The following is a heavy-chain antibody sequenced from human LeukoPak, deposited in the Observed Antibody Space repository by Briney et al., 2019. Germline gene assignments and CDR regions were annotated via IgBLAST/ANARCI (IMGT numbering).Heavy chain of an antibody. CDR2: ISGDAIYT. J-gene: IGHJ4*02. D-gene: IGHD4-17*01. V-gene: IGHV3-23*01. Sequence: PGGSLRLSCAASGFIFSNYAMTWVRQAPGKGLQWVSAISGDAIYTYYLDSVKGRFTTSRDNSKNTLFLQMNSLRADDTAVYYCAKNYGTSRPFYDYWGQGTLVTVSS. CDR3: AKNYGTSRPFYDY. CDR1: GFIFSNYA.